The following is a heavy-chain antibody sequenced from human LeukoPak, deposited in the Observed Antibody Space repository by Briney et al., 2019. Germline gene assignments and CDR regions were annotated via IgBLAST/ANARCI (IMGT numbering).Heavy chain of an antibody. Sequence: GGSLRLSCAASGFTFSSYGMHWVRQAPGKGLEWVAFIRYDGSNKYYADSVKGRFTISRDNSKNTLYLQMNSLRAEDTAVYYCAKDFGATKPFDYWGQGTLVTVSS. CDR3: AKDFGATKPFDY. J-gene: IGHJ4*02. V-gene: IGHV3-30*02. D-gene: IGHD1-26*01. CDR2: IRYDGSNK. CDR1: GFTFSSYG.